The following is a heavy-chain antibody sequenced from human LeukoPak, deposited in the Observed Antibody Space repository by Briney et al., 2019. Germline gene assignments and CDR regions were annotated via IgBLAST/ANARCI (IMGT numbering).Heavy chain of an antibody. CDR1: GGSISSYY. CDR2: VYYTGST. V-gene: IGHV4-59*01. J-gene: IGHJ3*02. D-gene: IGHD2-15*01. Sequence: SETLSLTCTVSGGSISSYYWSWVRQPPGKGLEWIGFVYYTGSTNYSPSLKSRVTISVDTSKNQFSLKLRSVTAADTAVYYCARALRIWRRPGDAFDIWGQGTMVTVSS. CDR3: ARALRIWRRPGDAFDI.